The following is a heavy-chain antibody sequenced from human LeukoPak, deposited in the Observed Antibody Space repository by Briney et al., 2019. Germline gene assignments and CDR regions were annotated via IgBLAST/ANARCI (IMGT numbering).Heavy chain of an antibody. Sequence: SDTLSLTCAVYGGSFSGYYWSWIRQPPGKGLEWIGEINHSGSTNYNPSLKSRVTISVDTSKNQFSLKLSSVTAADTAVYYCARVRAVAGPFDYWGQGTLVTVSS. D-gene: IGHD6-19*01. J-gene: IGHJ4*02. CDR1: GGSFSGYY. CDR3: ARVRAVAGPFDY. CDR2: INHSGST. V-gene: IGHV4-34*01.